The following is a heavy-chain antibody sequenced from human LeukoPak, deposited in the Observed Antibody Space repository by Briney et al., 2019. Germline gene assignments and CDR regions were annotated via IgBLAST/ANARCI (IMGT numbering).Heavy chain of an antibody. CDR3: AKVILLWFGEYPPNCYGMDV. D-gene: IGHD3-10*01. CDR2: IWYGGSNK. Sequence: GRSLRLSCAASGFTFSSYGMHWVRQAPGKGLEWVAVIWYGGSNKYYADSVKGRFTISRDNSKNTLYLQMNSLRAEDTAVYYCAKVILLWFGEYPPNCYGMDVWGQGTTVTVSS. CDR1: GFTFSSYG. J-gene: IGHJ6*02. V-gene: IGHV3-30*18.